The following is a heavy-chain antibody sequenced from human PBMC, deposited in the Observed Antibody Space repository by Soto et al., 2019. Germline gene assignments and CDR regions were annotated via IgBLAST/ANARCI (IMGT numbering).Heavy chain of an antibody. Sequence: SVNVSCQASGGTFSSYAISWVRQAPGQGLEWMGGIIPIFGTANYAQKFQGRVTITADESTSTAYMELSSLRSEDTAMYYCARDVPPGWDVWGQGTTVTVSS. CDR3: ARDVPPGWDV. CDR2: IIPIFGTA. CDR1: GGTFSSYA. D-gene: IGHD3-10*02. V-gene: IGHV1-69*13. J-gene: IGHJ6*02.